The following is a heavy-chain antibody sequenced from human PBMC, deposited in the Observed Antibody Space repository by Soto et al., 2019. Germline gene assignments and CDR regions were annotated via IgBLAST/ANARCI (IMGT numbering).Heavy chain of an antibody. CDR3: ARQYYDFWSGNYGMDV. CDR2: IFSNDEK. V-gene: IGHV2-26*01. J-gene: IGHJ6*02. D-gene: IGHD3-3*01. CDR1: GFSLSNARMG. Sequence: SGPTLVNPTETLTLTCTVSGFSLSNARMGERWIRQPPGKALEWLAHIFSNDEKSYSTALKSRLTISKDTSKSQVVLTRTNMDPVDTATYYCARQYYDFWSGNYGMDVWGQRTTVTVSS.